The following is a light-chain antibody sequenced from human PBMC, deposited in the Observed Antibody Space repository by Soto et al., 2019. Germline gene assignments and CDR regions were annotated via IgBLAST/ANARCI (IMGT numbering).Light chain of an antibody. Sequence: EIVITQSPSTLSVSPGGRATLSCRASQSISDTLAWYQQKPGQAPRLLIYSASRRATGFPGRFSGSGSGTDFTLTISSLQSEDLAVYYCQQYNNWPWTFGQGTKV. CDR1: QSISDT. V-gene: IGKV3-15*01. J-gene: IGKJ1*01. CDR3: QQYNNWPWT. CDR2: SAS.